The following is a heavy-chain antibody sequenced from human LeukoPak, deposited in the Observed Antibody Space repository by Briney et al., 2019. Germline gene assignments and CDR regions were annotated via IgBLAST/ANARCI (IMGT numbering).Heavy chain of an antibody. J-gene: IGHJ4*02. CDR2: ISYDGSNK. V-gene: IGHV3-30*03. CDR3: ARDLWDIVVVPAAIGSGFDY. D-gene: IGHD2-2*01. Sequence: PGGSLRLSCAASGFTFSSYWMHWVRQAPGKGLEWVAVISYDGSNKYYADSVKGRFTISRDNSKNTLYLQMNSLRAEDTAVYYCARDLWDIVVVPAAIGSGFDYWGQGTLVTVSS. CDR1: GFTFSSYW.